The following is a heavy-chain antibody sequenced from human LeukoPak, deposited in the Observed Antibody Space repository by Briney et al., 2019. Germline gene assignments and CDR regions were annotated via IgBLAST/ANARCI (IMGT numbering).Heavy chain of an antibody. J-gene: IGHJ4*02. D-gene: IGHD3-10*01. CDR2: IYYSGST. V-gene: IGHV4-31*03. CDR3: ARDSGISGRTDY. CDR1: GGSISSGGYY. Sequence: SETLSLTCTVSGGSISSGGYYWSWIRQYPGKGLEWLGDIYYSGSTYYNPSLKSRVTISVDTSKNQFSLKLSSVTAADTAVYYCARDSGISGRTDYWGQGTLVTVSS.